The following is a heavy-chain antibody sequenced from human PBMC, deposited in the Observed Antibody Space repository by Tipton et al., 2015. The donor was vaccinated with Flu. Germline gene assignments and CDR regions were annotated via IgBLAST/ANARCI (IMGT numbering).Heavy chain of an antibody. J-gene: IGHJ5*02. CDR3: ARHSSSARGWFDP. D-gene: IGHD3-10*01. V-gene: IGHV4-59*08. Sequence: TLSLTCTVSGGSISSYYWSWIRQPPGKGLEWIGYIYSSGSTNYNPSLKSRVTISVDTPKNQFSLKLSSVTAADTAVYYCARHSSSARGWFDPWGQGTLVTVSS. CDR2: IYSSGST. CDR1: GGSISSYY.